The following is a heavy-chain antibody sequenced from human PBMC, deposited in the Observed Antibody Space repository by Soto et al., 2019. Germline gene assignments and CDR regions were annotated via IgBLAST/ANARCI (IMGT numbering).Heavy chain of an antibody. CDR2: IKQDGSEE. Sequence: EVQLVESGGGLVQPGGSLRLSCAASGFTFSTYWMSWVRQAPGKGLEWVANIKQDGSEEYYVDSVKGRFTISRDNAKNSLYLQMNSLRGEDTAVYYCARTHGAYYAWDYWCQGTLVTVSS. CDR1: GFTFSTYW. J-gene: IGHJ4*02. CDR3: ARTHGAYYAWDY. D-gene: IGHD3-10*01. V-gene: IGHV3-7*04.